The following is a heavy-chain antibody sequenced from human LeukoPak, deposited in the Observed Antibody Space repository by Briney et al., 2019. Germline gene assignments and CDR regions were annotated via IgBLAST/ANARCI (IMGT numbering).Heavy chain of an antibody. V-gene: IGHV3-30*18. D-gene: IGHD3-22*01. CDR3: AKELPDSSGYYYYYYYGMDV. CDR1: GFTFSSYG. J-gene: IGHJ6*02. Sequence: GRSLRLSCAASGFTFSSYGMHWVRQAPGKGLEWVAVISYDGSNKYYADSAKGRFTISRDNSKNTLYLQMNSLRAEDTAVYYCAKELPDSSGYYYYYYYGMDVWGQGTTVTVSS. CDR2: ISYDGSNK.